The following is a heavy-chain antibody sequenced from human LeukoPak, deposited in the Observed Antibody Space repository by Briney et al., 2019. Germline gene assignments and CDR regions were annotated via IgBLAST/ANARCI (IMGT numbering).Heavy chain of an antibody. CDR2: INHSGST. J-gene: IGHJ4*02. CDR1: GGSISSSNYY. D-gene: IGHD1-26*01. CDR3: ARGLGSMWELQPFDY. V-gene: IGHV4-39*07. Sequence: PSETLSLTCIVSGGSISSSNYYWGWIRQSPGKGLEWIGEINHSGSTNYNPSLKSRVTISVDTSKNQFSLKLSSVTAADTAVYYCARGLGSMWELQPFDYWGQGTLVTVSS.